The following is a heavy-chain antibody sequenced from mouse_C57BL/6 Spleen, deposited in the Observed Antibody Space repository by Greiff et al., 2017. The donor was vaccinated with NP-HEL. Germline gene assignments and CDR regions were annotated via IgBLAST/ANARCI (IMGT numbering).Heavy chain of an antibody. CDR3: ARRKLGGGAMDY. CDR2: IYPGDGDT. J-gene: IGHJ2*01. V-gene: IGHV1-80*01. CDR1: GYAFSSYW. Sequence: VQLQQSGAELVKPGASVKISCKASGYAFSSYWMNWVKQRPGKGLEWIGQIYPGDGDTNYNGKFKGKATLTADKSSSTAYMQLSSLTSEDSAVYFCARRKLGGGAMDYWGQGTTLTVSS. D-gene: IGHD1-1*02.